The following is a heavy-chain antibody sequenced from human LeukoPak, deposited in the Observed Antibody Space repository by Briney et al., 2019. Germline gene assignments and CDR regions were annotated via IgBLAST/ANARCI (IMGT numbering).Heavy chain of an antibody. CDR2: ISYDGSNK. D-gene: IGHD3-22*01. V-gene: IGHV3-30*18. CDR3: AKAYYYDSKPADY. CDR1: GFTFSSYG. Sequence: GGSLRLPWAASGFTFSSYGMHWVRQAPGKGLEWVAVISYDGSNKYYADSVKGRFTISRDNSKNTLYLQMNSLRAEDTAVYYCAKAYYYDSKPADYWGQGTLVTVSS. J-gene: IGHJ4*02.